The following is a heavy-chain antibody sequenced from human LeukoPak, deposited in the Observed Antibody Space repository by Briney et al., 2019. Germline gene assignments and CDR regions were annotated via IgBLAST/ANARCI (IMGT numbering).Heavy chain of an antibody. Sequence: ASVKVSCEASGYTFTSYDIHWVRQATGQGLEWMGWMNPNSGNTGYAQKLQGRVTMTTDTSTSTAYMELRSLRSDDTAVYYCARGRYCSSTSCYISGTGDWFDPWGQGTLVTVSS. V-gene: IGHV1-8*01. CDR2: MNPNSGNT. J-gene: IGHJ5*02. D-gene: IGHD2-2*02. CDR3: ARGRYCSSTSCYISGTGDWFDP. CDR1: GYTFTSYD.